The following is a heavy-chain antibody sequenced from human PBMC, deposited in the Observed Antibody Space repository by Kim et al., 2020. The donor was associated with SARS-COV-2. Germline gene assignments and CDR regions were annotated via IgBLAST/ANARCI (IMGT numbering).Heavy chain of an antibody. Sequence: GGSLRLSCAASGFTFSSYAMSWVRQAPGKGLEWVSAISGSGGSTYYADSVKGRFTISRDNSKNTLYLQMNSLRAEDTAVYYCAKDIALSASRGAPDAFDIWGQGTMVTVSS. V-gene: IGHV3-23*01. CDR3: AKDIALSASRGAPDAFDI. CDR2: ISGSGGST. D-gene: IGHD3-10*01. CDR1: GFTFSSYA. J-gene: IGHJ3*02.